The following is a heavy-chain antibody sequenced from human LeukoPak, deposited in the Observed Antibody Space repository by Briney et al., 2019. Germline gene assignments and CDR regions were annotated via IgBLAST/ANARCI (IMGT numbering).Heavy chain of an antibody. D-gene: IGHD1-26*01. J-gene: IGHJ4*02. CDR2: ISSSSSYI. V-gene: IGHV3-21*01. CDR3: ARGEVGATGGY. CDR1: GFRFSTYW. Sequence: GGSLRLSCAASGFRFSTYWMTWVRQAPGKGLEWVSSISSSSSYIYYADSVKGRFTISRDNAKNSLYLQMNSLRAEDTAVYYCARGEVGATGGYWGQGTLVTVSS.